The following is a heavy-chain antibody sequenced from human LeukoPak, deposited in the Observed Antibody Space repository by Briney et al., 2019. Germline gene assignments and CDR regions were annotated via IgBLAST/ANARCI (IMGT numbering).Heavy chain of an antibody. D-gene: IGHD4-17*01. CDR3: ARDLDYGDYGGYYGMDV. Sequence: GGSLRLSCAASGFTFSDYYMSWIRQAPGKGLEWVSYISSSGSTIYYADSVKGRFTISRDNAKSSLYLQMNSLRAEDTAVYYCARDLDYGDYGGYYGMDVWGQGTTVTVSS. J-gene: IGHJ6*02. CDR1: GFTFSDYY. V-gene: IGHV3-11*01. CDR2: ISSSGSTI.